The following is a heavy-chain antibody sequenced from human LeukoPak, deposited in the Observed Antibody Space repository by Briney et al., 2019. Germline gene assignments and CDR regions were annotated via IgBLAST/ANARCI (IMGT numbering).Heavy chain of an antibody. J-gene: IGHJ4*02. D-gene: IGHD3-22*01. V-gene: IGHV4-30-2*01. CDR2: IYHSGST. Sequence: PSETLSLTCAVSGGSISRSSYYWGWIRQPPGKGLEWIGYIYHSGSTYYNPSLRSRVTISLDRSKNQFSLKLSSVTAADTAVYYCARNLNYYDSSGPGVWGQGTLVTVSS. CDR1: GGSISRSSYY. CDR3: ARNLNYYDSSGPGV.